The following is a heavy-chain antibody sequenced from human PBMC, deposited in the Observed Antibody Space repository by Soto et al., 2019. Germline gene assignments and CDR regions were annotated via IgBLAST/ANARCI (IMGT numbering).Heavy chain of an antibody. Sequence: PSETLSLTCSVSGAALNSGNYYWSWIRQVPGKGLEWIGHIYVTGAVDYNPSLRDRITISQDTSERQFSLNLRLVTAADTAVYYCASLRIATNNYKWLDPWGQGALVTVSS. CDR2: IYVTGAV. D-gene: IGHD2-21*01. J-gene: IGHJ5*02. CDR1: GAALNSGNYY. V-gene: IGHV4-31*03. CDR3: ASLRIATNNYKWLDP.